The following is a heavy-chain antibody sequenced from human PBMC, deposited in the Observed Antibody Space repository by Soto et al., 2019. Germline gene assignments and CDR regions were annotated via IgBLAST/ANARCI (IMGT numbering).Heavy chain of an antibody. V-gene: IGHV4-61*01. CDR2: IFYTGSA. D-gene: IGHD6-19*01. CDR1: GVSVSSAFYY. J-gene: IGHJ3*02. Sequence: QVQLQESGPGLAKPSETLSLTCTVSGVSVSSAFYYWSWIRQAPGKELEWIGYIFYTGSANYNPSLKSRVTLSIDTSRIQFSLRLDSVTAADTAVYYCARDGEGAMAGAFNIWGQGTMVTVSS. CDR3: ARDGEGAMAGAFNI.